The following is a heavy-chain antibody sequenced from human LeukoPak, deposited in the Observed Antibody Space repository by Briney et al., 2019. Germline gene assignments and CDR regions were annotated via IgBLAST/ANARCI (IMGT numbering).Heavy chain of an antibody. D-gene: IGHD2-2*02. V-gene: IGHV3-30-3*01. CDR2: ISYDGSNK. Sequence: GRSLRLSCAASGFTFSSYAMNWVRQAPGKGLEWVALISYDGSNKNYADSVKGRFTISRDNSKNTLYLQMNSLRAEDTAVYYCAKGGDCSSTSCYTHYYYYGMDVWGQGTTVTVSS. J-gene: IGHJ6*02. CDR3: AKGGDCSSTSCYTHYYYYGMDV. CDR1: GFTFSSYA.